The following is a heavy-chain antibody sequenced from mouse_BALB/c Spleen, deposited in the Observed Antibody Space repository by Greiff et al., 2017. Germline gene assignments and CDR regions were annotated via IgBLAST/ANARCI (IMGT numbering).Heavy chain of an antibody. CDR3: ARDGDYYGSSPLAY. Sequence: EVQLMESGGGLVQPGGSLRLSCATSGFTFTDYYMSWVRQPPGKALEWLGFIRNKANGYTTEYSASVKGRFTISRDNYQSILYLQMNTLRAEDSATYDCARDGDYYGSSPLAYWGQGTLVTVSA. V-gene: IGHV7-3*02. J-gene: IGHJ3*01. CDR1: GFTFTDYY. D-gene: IGHD1-1*01. CDR2: IRNKANGYTT.